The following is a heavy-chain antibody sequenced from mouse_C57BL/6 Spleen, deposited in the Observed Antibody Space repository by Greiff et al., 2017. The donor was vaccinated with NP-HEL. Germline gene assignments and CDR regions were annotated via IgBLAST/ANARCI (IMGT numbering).Heavy chain of an antibody. CDR1: GYTFTSYW. CDR3: ASTGTGYYYAMDY. V-gene: IGHV1-59*01. D-gene: IGHD3-3*01. J-gene: IGHJ4*01. Sequence: QVQLQQPGAELVRPGTSVKLSCKASGYTFTSYWMHWVKQRPGQGLEWIGVIDPSDSYTNYNQKFKGKATLTVDTSSSTAYMQLSSLTSEDSAVYYCASTGTGYYYAMDYWGQGTSVTVSS. CDR2: IDPSDSYT.